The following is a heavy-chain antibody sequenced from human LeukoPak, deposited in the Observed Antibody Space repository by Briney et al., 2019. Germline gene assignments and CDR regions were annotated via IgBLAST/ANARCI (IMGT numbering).Heavy chain of an antibody. CDR3: ARDRVYDYVWGSYRPLDY. V-gene: IGHV1-8*01. CDR2: MNPNSGNT. D-gene: IGHD3-16*02. CDR1: GYTFTSYD. Sequence: ASVKVSCKASGYTFTSYDINWVRQATGQGLEWMGWMNPNSGNTGYAQKFQGRVTMTRNTSISTAYMELRSLRSDDTAVYYCARDRVYDYVWGSYRPLDYWGQGTLVTVSS. J-gene: IGHJ4*02.